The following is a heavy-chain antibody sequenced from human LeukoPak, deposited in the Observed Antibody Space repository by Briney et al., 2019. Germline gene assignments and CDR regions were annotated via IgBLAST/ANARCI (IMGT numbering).Heavy chain of an antibody. CDR2: IWYDGSNK. V-gene: IGHV3-33*01. CDR1: GFTFSSYG. CDR3: ARDSEATSLDY. J-gene: IGHJ4*02. Sequence: GRSLRLSCAASGFTFSSYGMHWVRQAPGKGLEWVAVIWYDGSNKYYADSVKGRFTTSRDNSKNTLYLQMNSLRAEDTAVYHCARDSEATSLDYWGQGTLVTVSS.